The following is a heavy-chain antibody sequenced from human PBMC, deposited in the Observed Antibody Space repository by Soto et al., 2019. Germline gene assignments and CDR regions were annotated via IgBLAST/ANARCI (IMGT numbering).Heavy chain of an antibody. CDR2: ISYDGSNK. J-gene: IGHJ2*01. Sequence: GSLRLSFAASGFTFSSYAMHWVRQAPGKGLEWVAVISYDGSNKYYADSVKGRFTISRDSSKNTLYLQMNSLRAEDTDVYYFARERYCTNGVCYTDFDLCGRGTLVTVSS. CDR3: ARERYCTNGVCYTDFDL. D-gene: IGHD2-8*01. CDR1: GFTFSSYA. V-gene: IGHV3-30-3*01.